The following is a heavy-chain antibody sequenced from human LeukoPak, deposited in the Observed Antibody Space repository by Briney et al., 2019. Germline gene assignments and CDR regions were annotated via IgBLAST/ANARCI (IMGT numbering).Heavy chain of an antibody. Sequence: GGALRLSCAASGFTFSSYSMHWLRQAPGKGPEFVSVIGGGGVTTFYAASVKDRFTISRDNSKNTLYLEMGSLRAEDMAVYYCAREGGGSGLWYYDLWGRGTLVTVSS. D-gene: IGHD1-26*01. J-gene: IGHJ2*01. CDR2: IGGGGVTT. V-gene: IGHV3-64*02. CDR1: GFTFSSYS. CDR3: AREGGGSGLWYYDL.